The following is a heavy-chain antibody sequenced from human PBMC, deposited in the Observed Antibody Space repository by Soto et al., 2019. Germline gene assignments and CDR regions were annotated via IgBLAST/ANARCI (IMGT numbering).Heavy chain of an antibody. V-gene: IGHV4-31*03. CDR2: ISYSGST. Sequence: QVQLQESGPGLVKPSQTMSLTCTVSGGSISSDGHYWNWVRQHPEKGLEWIAYISYSGSTFHNPSLKSRVTISTDTSKYQFSLTLSSVTAADTAVYYCAKFGREAFDVWGQGTAVTVSS. J-gene: IGHJ3*01. CDR3: AKFGREAFDV. CDR1: GGSISSDGHY. D-gene: IGHD3-3*01.